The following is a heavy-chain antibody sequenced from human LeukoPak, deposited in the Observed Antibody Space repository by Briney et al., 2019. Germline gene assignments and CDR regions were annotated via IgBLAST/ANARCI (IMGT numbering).Heavy chain of an antibody. CDR2: TYYRSKWYL. Sequence: SQTLSLTCAISGDSVSSNAAAWNWIRQSPSRGLEWLGRTYYRSKWYLDYAVSVKSRITVNPDTSKNQFSLQLNSVTPEDTAVYYCARGTVAAAGLFYYYYYYMDVWGKGTTVTVSS. CDR1: GDSVSSNAAA. J-gene: IGHJ6*03. CDR3: ARGTVAAAGLFYYYYYYMDV. V-gene: IGHV6-1*01. D-gene: IGHD6-13*01.